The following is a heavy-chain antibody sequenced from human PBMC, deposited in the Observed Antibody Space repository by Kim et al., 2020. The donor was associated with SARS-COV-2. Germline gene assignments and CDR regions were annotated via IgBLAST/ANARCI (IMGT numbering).Heavy chain of an antibody. V-gene: IGHV3-53*01. D-gene: IGHD3-3*01. Sequence: THYADSVKGQFTIARDSPKNTLYLQMNSLSVEDTAIYYCARGARFSAIVDFWGQGTLVIVSS. CDR3: ARGARFSAIVDF. J-gene: IGHJ4*02. CDR2: T.